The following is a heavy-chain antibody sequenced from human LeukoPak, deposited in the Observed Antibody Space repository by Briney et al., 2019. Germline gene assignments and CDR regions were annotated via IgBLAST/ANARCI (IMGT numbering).Heavy chain of an antibody. CDR1: GYTFTSYG. V-gene: IGHV1-18*01. Sequence: ASVKVSCRASGYTFTSYGISWVRQASGQGLEWMGWISAYNGNTNYAQKLQGRVTMTTDTSTSTAYMELRSLRSDDTAVYYCAREYSSRQTIRRYDYWGQGTLVTVSS. D-gene: IGHD6-13*01. J-gene: IGHJ4*02. CDR3: AREYSSRQTIRRYDY. CDR2: ISAYNGNT.